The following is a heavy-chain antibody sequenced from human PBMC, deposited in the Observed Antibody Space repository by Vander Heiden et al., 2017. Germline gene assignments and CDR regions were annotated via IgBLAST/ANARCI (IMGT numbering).Heavy chain of an antibody. Sequence: EVQLLESGGGLVQPGGSLRLSCAASGFTFSSYAITCVRQGPGKGLEWVSAISGSGGSTYYADSVKGRFTISRDNSKNTLYLQMNSLRAEDTAVYYCAKVRDGDYVFDYWGQGTLVTVSS. D-gene: IGHD4-17*01. V-gene: IGHV3-23*01. J-gene: IGHJ4*02. CDR1: GFTFSSYA. CDR2: ISGSGGST. CDR3: AKVRDGDYVFDY.